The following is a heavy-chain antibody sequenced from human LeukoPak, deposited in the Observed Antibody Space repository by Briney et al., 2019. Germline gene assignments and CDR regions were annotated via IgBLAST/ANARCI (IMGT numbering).Heavy chain of an antibody. CDR1: GGSVSGRNYY. CDR3: ARHHSSSRVSGVHC. D-gene: IGHD3-3*01. Sequence: SETLSLTCAVSGGSVSGRNYYWGWLRPPPGKGLEWIGNIYYSGDTYYTPSSKSRVTISVDTSKNQFALMLTSVTAADTAVYYCARHHSSSRVSGVHCWGQGILVTVSS. V-gene: IGHV4-39*01. J-gene: IGHJ4*02. CDR2: IYYSGDT.